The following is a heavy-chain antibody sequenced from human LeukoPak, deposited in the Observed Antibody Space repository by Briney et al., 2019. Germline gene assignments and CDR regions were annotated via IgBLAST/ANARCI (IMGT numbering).Heavy chain of an antibody. CDR3: ASAVRDLGIAVAGTDY. J-gene: IGHJ4*02. CDR2: ISSSSSYI. Sequence: PGGSLRLSCAASGFTFSSYSMNWVRQAPGKGLEWVSSISSSSSYIYYAGSVKGRFTISRDNAKNSLYLQMNSLRAEDTDVYYCASAVRDLGIAVAGTDYWGQGTLVTVSS. D-gene: IGHD6-19*01. CDR1: GFTFSSYS. V-gene: IGHV3-21*01.